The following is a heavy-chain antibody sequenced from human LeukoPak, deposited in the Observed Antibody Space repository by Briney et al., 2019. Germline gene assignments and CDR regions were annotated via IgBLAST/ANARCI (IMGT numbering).Heavy chain of an antibody. CDR3: ARSGDFWSGYYIDY. V-gene: IGHV4-59*01. CDR2: IYYSGST. CDR1: GGSISSYY. Sequence: PSETLSLTCTVSGGSISSYYWGWIRQPPGKGLEWIGYIYYSGSTNYNPSLKSRVTISVDTSKNQFSLKLSSVAAADTAAYYCARSGDFWSGYYIDYWGQGTLVTVSS. J-gene: IGHJ4*02. D-gene: IGHD3-3*01.